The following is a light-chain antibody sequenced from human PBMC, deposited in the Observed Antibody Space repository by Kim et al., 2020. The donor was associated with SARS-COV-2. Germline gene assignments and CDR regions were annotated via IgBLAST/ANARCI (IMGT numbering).Light chain of an antibody. CDR3: QVWDSSSDHYV. V-gene: IGLV3-21*04. CDR2: YDS. Sequence: SYELTQPPSVSVAPGMTARITCGGTNIESKSVHWYQQRPGQAPVLVIYYDSDRPSGIPERFSGSNSGNTATLTISRVDAGDEADFYCQVWDSSSDHYVFG. J-gene: IGLJ1*01. CDR1: NIESKS.